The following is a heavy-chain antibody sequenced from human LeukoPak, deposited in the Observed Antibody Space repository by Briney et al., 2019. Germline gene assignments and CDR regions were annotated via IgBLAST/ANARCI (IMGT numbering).Heavy chain of an antibody. Sequence: PGGSLRLSCAASGFTFSNYDMHWVRQATGKGLEWVSGIGTTDDTYYPDSVEGRFTISREDAKNSLYLQMNSLRAGDTAVYYCTRSEPRGSYYSAFDIWGQGTMVTVSS. CDR2: IGTTDDT. CDR3: TRSEPRGSYYSAFDI. CDR1: GFTFSNYD. J-gene: IGHJ3*02. V-gene: IGHV3-13*04. D-gene: IGHD1-26*01.